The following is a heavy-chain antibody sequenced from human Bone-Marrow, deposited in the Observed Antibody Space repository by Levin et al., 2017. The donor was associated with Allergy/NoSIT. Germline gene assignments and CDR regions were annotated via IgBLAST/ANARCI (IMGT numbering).Heavy chain of an antibody. CDR2: ISSSSSYI. CDR1: GFTFSSYS. CDR3: ARAKFPAERIAAAGRSYFDY. V-gene: IGHV3-21*01. J-gene: IGHJ4*02. Sequence: SCAASGFTFSSYSMNWVRQAPGKGLEWVSSISSSSSYIYYADSVKGRFTISRDNAKNSLYLQMNSLRAEDTAVYYCARAKFPAERIAAAGRSYFDYWGQGTLVTVSS. D-gene: IGHD6-13*01.